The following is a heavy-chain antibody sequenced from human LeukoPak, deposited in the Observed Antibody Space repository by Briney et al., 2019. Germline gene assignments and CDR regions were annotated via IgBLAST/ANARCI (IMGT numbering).Heavy chain of an antibody. CDR2: INPNSGGT. Sequence: GASVKVSCKASGYTFTGYYMHWVRQAPGQGLEWMGWINPNSGGTNYAQKFQGRVTMTRDTSISTAYMELSRLRSVDTAVYYCARDRGYSYGYPNYYFDYWGQGTLVTVSS. J-gene: IGHJ4*02. V-gene: IGHV1-2*02. D-gene: IGHD5-18*01. CDR3: ARDRGYSYGYPNYYFDY. CDR1: GYTFTGYY.